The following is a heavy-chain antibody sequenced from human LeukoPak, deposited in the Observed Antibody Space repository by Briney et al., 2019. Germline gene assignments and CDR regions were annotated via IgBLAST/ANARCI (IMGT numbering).Heavy chain of an antibody. J-gene: IGHJ4*02. Sequence: PGGSLRLSCLASGFTFNRFYLHWVRQAPGKGVEFVSHICSIGATIYYADSVKGRFTISRDNSKNTFYLQMSSLRADDTAVYYCVENRSIGAPNNDFFDSWGQGALVTVSS. V-gene: IGHV3-64D*06. CDR1: GFTFNRFY. D-gene: IGHD6-6*01. CDR2: ICSIGATI. CDR3: VENRSIGAPNNDFFDS.